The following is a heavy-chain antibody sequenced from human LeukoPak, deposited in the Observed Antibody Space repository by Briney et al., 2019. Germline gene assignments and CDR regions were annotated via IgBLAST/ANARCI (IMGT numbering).Heavy chain of an antibody. CDR1: GYTFTSYD. Sequence: VASVKVSCKASGYTFTSYDINWVRQATGQGLEWMGWMNPNSGNTGYAQKFQGRVTMTRNTSISTAYMELSSLRSEDTAVYYCARAMVRISMIRGVTFSTGHGFDIWGQGTMVTVSS. D-gene: IGHD3-10*01. V-gene: IGHV1-8*01. CDR2: MNPNSGNT. CDR3: ARAMVRISMIRGVTFSTGHGFDI. J-gene: IGHJ3*02.